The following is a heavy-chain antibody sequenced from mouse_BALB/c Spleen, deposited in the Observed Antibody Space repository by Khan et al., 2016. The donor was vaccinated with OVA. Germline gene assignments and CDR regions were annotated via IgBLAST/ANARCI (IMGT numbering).Heavy chain of an antibody. J-gene: IGHJ3*01. CDR2: IWAGGST. D-gene: IGHD1-1*01. CDR3: ARAYYDGAWFAY. V-gene: IGHV2-9*02. CDR1: GFSLTPYG. Sequence: QVPLKASGPGLVAPSQSLSITCTVSGFSLTPYGVHWVRQPPGKGLEWLGVIWAGGSTNYNSALMSRLSISKDNYKSKAFLKMNSMQTYDTAMYYCARAYYDGAWFAYWGQGTLVTVSA.